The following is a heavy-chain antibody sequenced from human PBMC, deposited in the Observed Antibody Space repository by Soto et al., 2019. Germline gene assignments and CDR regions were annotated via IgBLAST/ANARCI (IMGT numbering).Heavy chain of an antibody. J-gene: IGHJ4*02. CDR3: ASRIAAAGIKWYYFDY. V-gene: IGHV3-66*01. CDR1: GFTVSSNY. D-gene: IGHD6-13*01. Sequence: EVQLVESGGGLVQPGGSLRLSCAASGFTVSSNYMSWVRQAPGKGLEWVSVIYSGGSTYYADSVKGRFTISRDNSKNTRYLQMNSLRAEDTAVYYCASRIAAAGIKWYYFDYWGQGTLVTVSS. CDR2: IYSGGST.